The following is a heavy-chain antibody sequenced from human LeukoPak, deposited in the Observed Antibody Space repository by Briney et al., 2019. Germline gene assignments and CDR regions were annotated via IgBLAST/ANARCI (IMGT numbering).Heavy chain of an antibody. CDR2: INQGGSEI. CDR1: GFTFSSYG. D-gene: IGHD7-27*01. CDR3: ARATHWGLGF. V-gene: IGHV3-7*01. Sequence: PGRSLRLSCAASGFTFSSYGMHWVRQAPGKGLEWVANINQGGSEIYYVDTVKGRFTISRDNAKNSLYLEMNSLRVEDTAVYYCARATHWGLGFWGQGTRVTVSS. J-gene: IGHJ4*02.